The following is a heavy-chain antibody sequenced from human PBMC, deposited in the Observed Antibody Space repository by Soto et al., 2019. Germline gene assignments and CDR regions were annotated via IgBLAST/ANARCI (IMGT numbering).Heavy chain of an antibody. D-gene: IGHD6-6*01. V-gene: IGHV3-33*01. J-gene: IGHJ4*02. CDR2: IWYDGSAT. Sequence: QVQLVQSGGGVVQPGKSLRLSCGASGFTFSLYGMDWVRQAPGKGLEWVSFIWYDGSATYYGDSVKGRFTISKDDSTNTLYLQMNSLRAEDTAVYYCARDIAVRRIDEWGQGTLVTVAS. CDR3: ARDIAVRRIDE. CDR1: GFTFSLYG.